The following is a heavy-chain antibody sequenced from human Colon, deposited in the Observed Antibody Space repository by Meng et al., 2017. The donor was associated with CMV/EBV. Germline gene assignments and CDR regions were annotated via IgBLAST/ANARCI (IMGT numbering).Heavy chain of an antibody. Sequence: GESLKISCAASGFTFSSYEMNWVRQAPGKGLEWVSYISNSGSTIYYADSVKGRFTISRDNAKNSLYLQMNSLRAEDTAVYYCASHDFWSGLTVDVWGQGNAGHRLL. CDR2: ISNSGSTI. D-gene: IGHD3-3*01. CDR1: GFTFSSYE. V-gene: IGHV3-48*03. J-gene: IGHJ6*02. CDR3: ASHDFWSGLTVDV.